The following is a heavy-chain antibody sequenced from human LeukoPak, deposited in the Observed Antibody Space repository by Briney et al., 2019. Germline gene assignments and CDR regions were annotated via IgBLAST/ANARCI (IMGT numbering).Heavy chain of an antibody. CDR1: GFTLSSYG. V-gene: IGHV3-30*02. Sequence: RGSLRLSCAVSGFTLSSYGMHWVRQAPGKGLEWVAFIRYGGSNKYYADSVKGRFTVSRDNSKNTLSLQMNSLRAEDTAVYYCAKDGPPYFDYWGQGTLVTVSS. CDR2: IRYGGSNK. J-gene: IGHJ4*02. CDR3: AKDGPPYFDY.